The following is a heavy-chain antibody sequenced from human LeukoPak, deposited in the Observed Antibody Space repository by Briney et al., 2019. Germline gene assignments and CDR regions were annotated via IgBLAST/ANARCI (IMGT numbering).Heavy chain of an antibody. J-gene: IGHJ4*02. D-gene: IGHD2-15*01. CDR3: ARGPATIDF. CDR1: GGSFSGYY. CDR2: INHSGST. V-gene: IGHV4-34*01. Sequence: SETLSLTCAVYGGSFSGYYWSWIRQPPGKGLEWIGEINHSGSTNYNPSLKSRVTISVDTSKNQFSLKLSSVTPEDTAVYYCARGPATIDFWGQGTLVTVSS.